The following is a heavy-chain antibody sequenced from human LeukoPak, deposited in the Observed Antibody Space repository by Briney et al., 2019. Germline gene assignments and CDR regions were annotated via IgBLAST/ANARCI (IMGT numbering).Heavy chain of an antibody. J-gene: IGHJ4*02. CDR3: ARGSPYDSSGNFDY. CDR1: GGSISSYY. D-gene: IGHD3-22*01. V-gene: IGHV4-59*01. Sequence: PSETLSLTCTVSGGSISSYYWSWIRQPPGKGLEWIGYIYYSGSTNYNPSLKSRVTISVDTSKNQFSLKLSPVTAADTTVYYCARGSPYDSSGNFDYWGQGTLVTVSS. CDR2: IYYSGST.